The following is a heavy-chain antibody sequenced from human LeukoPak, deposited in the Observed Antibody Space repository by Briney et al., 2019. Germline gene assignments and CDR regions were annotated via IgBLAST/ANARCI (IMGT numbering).Heavy chain of an antibody. J-gene: IGHJ4*02. CDR3: ARSSSWPRGLDY. CDR1: GGSFSGYY. V-gene: IGHV4-34*01. CDR2: INHSGST. D-gene: IGHD6-13*01. Sequence: PSETLSLTCAVYGGSFSGYYWSWIRQPPGKGLEWIGEINHSGSTNYNPSLKSRVTISVDTSKNQFSLKLSSVTAADTAVYYCARSSSWPRGLDYWGQGILVTVSS.